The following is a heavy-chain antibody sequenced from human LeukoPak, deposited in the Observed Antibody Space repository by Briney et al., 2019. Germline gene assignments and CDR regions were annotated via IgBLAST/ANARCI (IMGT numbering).Heavy chain of an antibody. Sequence: PSETLSLTCTVSGGSISSSSYYWGWIRQPPGKGLEWIGSIYHSGSTYYNPSLKSRVTISADTSKNQFSLKLSSVTAADTAVYYCATGDYIYYFDYWGQGTLVTVSS. V-gene: IGHV4-39*01. CDR2: IYHSGST. CDR3: ATGDYIYYFDY. D-gene: IGHD4-17*01. J-gene: IGHJ4*02. CDR1: GGSISSSSYY.